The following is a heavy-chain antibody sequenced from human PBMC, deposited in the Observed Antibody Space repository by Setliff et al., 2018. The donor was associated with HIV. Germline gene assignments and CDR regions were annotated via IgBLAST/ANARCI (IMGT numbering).Heavy chain of an antibody. Sequence: PGESLKISCRGSGYRFTDYWMHWVRQAPGQGLEWMGWINPNRGGTNYAQKFQGRVTMTTDTSTNTTYMQLSSLTSEDTALYYCATGHYGSDSYYSIDHWGQGTLVTVSS. CDR1: GYRFTDYW. CDR3: ATGHYGSDSYYSIDH. V-gene: IGHV1-2*02. D-gene: IGHD3-10*01. J-gene: IGHJ4*02. CDR2: INPNRGGT.